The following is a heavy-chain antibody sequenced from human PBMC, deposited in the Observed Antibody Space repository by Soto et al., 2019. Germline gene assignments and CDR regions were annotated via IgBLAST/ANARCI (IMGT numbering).Heavy chain of an antibody. V-gene: IGHV1-2*02. D-gene: IGHD6-13*01. CDR2: INPNSGGT. CDR1: GYTFTNYY. J-gene: IGHJ4*02. Sequence: ASVKVSCKXSGYTFTNYYMHWVRQAPGQGLEWMGWINPNSGGTNYAQKFQGRVTMTRDTSISTAYMELSRLRSDDTAVYYCARDFRHPFRIAAAGRGGFDYWGQGTLVTVSS. CDR3: ARDFRHPFRIAAAGRGGFDY.